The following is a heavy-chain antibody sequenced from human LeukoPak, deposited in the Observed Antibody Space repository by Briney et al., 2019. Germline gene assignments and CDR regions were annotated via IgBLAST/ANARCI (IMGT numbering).Heavy chain of an antibody. Sequence: GGSLRLSCAASGFTFSSYGMHWVRQAPGKGLEWVAVISYDGSNKYYADSVKGRFTISRDNSKNTLYLQMNSLRAEDTAVYYCARDRRYDISYYFDYWGQGTLVTVSS. CDR3: ARDRRYDISYYFDY. CDR2: ISYDGSNK. D-gene: IGHD3-9*01. J-gene: IGHJ4*02. V-gene: IGHV3-30*19. CDR1: GFTFSSYG.